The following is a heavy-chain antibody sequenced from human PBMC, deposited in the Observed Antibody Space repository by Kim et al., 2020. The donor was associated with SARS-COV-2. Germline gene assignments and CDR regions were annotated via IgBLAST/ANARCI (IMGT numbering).Heavy chain of an antibody. CDR1: GYTFTSYA. CDR2: INTKTGNP. V-gene: IGHV7-4-1*02. Sequence: ASVKVSCKASGYTFTSYAMNWVRQAPGQGLEWMGWINTKTGNPTYAQGFTGRFVLSLDTSVSTAYLQISRLKAEDTAVYYCARDLVRGEPFYYYYYMDVWGKGTTDTVSS. CDR3: ARDLVRGEPFYYYYYMDV. J-gene: IGHJ6*03. D-gene: IGHD3-10*01.